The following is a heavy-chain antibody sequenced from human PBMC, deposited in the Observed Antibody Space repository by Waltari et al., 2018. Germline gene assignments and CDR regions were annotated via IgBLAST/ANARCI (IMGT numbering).Heavy chain of an antibody. CDR3: ARDTYSSSWSRYFDY. CDR2: INAGNGNP. V-gene: IGHV1-3*01. J-gene: IGHJ4*02. Sequence: QVQLVQSGAEVKKPGASVKVSCKASGYTFTSYAMHWVRQAPGQRLEWMGWINAGNGNPKYSRKFQGRVTITRDTSASTAYMELSSLRSEGTAVYYCARDTYSSSWSRYFDYWGQGTLVTVSS. CDR1: GYTFTSYA. D-gene: IGHD6-13*01.